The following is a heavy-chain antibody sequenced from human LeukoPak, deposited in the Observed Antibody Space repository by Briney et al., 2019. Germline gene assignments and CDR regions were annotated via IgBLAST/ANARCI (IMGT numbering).Heavy chain of an antibody. CDR1: GSTFSNAW. CDR2: IKSKPDGGTI. V-gene: IGHV3-15*01. J-gene: IGHJ4*02. D-gene: IGHD3-10*01. Sequence: GGSLRLSCAASGSTFSNAWMHWVRQAPGKGLEWVGRIKSKPDGGTIDYAAPVKGRFTISRDDSKNTLYLQMNSPKTEDTAVYYCLTGGLWFGEPQPYWGQGTLVTVSS. CDR3: LTGGLWFGEPQPY.